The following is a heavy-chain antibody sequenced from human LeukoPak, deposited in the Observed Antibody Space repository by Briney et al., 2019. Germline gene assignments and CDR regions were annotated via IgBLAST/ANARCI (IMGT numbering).Heavy chain of an antibody. D-gene: IGHD4-17*01. Sequence: GGSLRLSCAASGFTFSSSGMTWVRQAPGKGLEWVASINGGGGSIFHADSVRGRFTISRDNSKNTLYLQMNSLRAEDTAMYYCAKRTRGGDSDYWGQGILVTVSS. CDR3: AKRTRGGDSDY. CDR2: INGGGGSI. V-gene: IGHV3-23*01. CDR1: GFTFSSSG. J-gene: IGHJ4*02.